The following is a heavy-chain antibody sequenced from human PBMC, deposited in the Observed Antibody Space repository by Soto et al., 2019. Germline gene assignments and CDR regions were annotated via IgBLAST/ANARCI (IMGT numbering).Heavy chain of an antibody. V-gene: IGHV1-69*02. CDR1: GGTFSRYT. D-gene: IGHD2-8*02. CDR3: ASHFTGVLVLGTSPPGGDNYGWDV. CDR2: IIPILDIP. J-gene: IGHJ6*02. Sequence: QVQLVQSGAEVKKPGSSVKVSCKASGGTFSRYTFTWVRQAPGQGLEWMGSIIPILDIPNYAQNFQGRVTITPDKSTSTAYMERSSLTSGDSAVYYCASHFTGVLVLGTSPPGGDNYGWDVWGQGTTVTVSS.